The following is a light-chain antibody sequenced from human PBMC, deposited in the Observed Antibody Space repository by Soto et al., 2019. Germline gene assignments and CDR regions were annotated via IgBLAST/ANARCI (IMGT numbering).Light chain of an antibody. V-gene: IGLV3-21*04. CDR3: QVWDIMTDNYV. J-gene: IGLJ1*01. CDR1: NIGNKR. CDR2: YDS. Sequence: SYELTQPPSVSVAPEKTATITCGGNNIGNKRVHWYRQKPGQAPVLVISYDSDRPSGIPERFSGSNSGNTATLTISRVEEGDEADYYCQVWDIMTDNYVFGPGTKLTVL.